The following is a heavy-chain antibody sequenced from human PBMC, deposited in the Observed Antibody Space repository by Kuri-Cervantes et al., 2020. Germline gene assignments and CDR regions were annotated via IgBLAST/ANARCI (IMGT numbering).Heavy chain of an antibody. Sequence: ASVKVSCKASGYTFTGYYMHWVRQAPGQGLEWMGWINPNSGGTNYAQKFQGRVTMTRDTSTSTVYMELSSLRSEDTAVYYCARDQEEGGSSGHIDYWGQGTLVTVSS. CDR3: ARDQEEGGSSGHIDY. CDR1: GYTFTGYY. V-gene: IGHV1-2*02. J-gene: IGHJ4*02. CDR2: INPNSGGT. D-gene: IGHD6-19*01.